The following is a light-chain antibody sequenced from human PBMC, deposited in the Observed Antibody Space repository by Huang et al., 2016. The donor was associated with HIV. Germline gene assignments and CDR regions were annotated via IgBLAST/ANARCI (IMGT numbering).Light chain of an antibody. CDR3: HQYYTTPQT. CDR2: WAS. CDR1: QSGLSSSNNKNN. V-gene: IGKV4-1*01. Sequence: DIAMTQSPDSLAVSLGDRATINCKSSQSGLSSSNNKNNLDWYQQKAGQPPKLLIYWASTRDAGVPDRFSGSGSGTDFTLTISSLQAEDVAVYYCHQYYTTPQTFGQGTKVEIK. J-gene: IGKJ2*01.